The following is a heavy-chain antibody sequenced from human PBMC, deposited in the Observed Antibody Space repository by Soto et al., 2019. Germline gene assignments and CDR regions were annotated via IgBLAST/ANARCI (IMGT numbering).Heavy chain of an antibody. V-gene: IGHV5-51*01. CDR2: IYPGDSGT. D-gene: IGHD3-3*01. CDR1: GTNYW. Sequence: GESLKISCRTSGTNYWIAWVRQRPGKGLEWLGIIYPGDSGTRYSPSFQGQVTISADKSINTTYSRWSTLKASDSGIYFCARGYYSFWSGPLDYWGQGTLVTVSS. J-gene: IGHJ4*02. CDR3: ARGYYSFWSGPLDY.